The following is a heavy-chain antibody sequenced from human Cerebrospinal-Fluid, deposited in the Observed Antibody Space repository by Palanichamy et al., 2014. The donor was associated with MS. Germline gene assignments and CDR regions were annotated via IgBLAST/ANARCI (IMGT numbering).Heavy chain of an antibody. Sequence: EVLLVESGGGLVQPGGSLRLSCTASGFTFSSYWMTWVRQAPGKGLEWVANIKEDGTEKHYVGSVKGRFTISRDNANDSLHLQMNSLRVEDTAVYYCVREGSLASCFDYRGQGTLVTVSS. CDR3: VREGSLASCFDY. D-gene: IGHD3-10*01. J-gene: IGHJ4*02. CDR1: GFTFSSYW. V-gene: IGHV3-7*01. CDR2: IKEDGTEK.